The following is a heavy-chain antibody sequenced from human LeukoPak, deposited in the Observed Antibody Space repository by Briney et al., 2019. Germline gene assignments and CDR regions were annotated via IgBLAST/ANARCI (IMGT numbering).Heavy chain of an antibody. D-gene: IGHD6-19*01. CDR2: INHSGST. J-gene: IGHJ6*02. CDR3: ARESSGAPDV. Sequence: SETLSLTCAVYGGSLSGYYWSWIRQPPGKGLEWIGEINHSGSTNYNPSLKSRVTISVDTSKNQLSLKLSSMTAADTAVYYCARESSGAPDVWGQGTTVTVSS. CDR1: GGSLSGYY. V-gene: IGHV4-34*01.